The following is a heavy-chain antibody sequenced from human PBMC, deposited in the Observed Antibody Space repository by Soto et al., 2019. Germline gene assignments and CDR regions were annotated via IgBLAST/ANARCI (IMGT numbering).Heavy chain of an antibody. CDR2: VNGGGSST. V-gene: IGHV3-74*01. Sequence: EVQLVESGGGLVQPGGSLRLSCAASGFTFTHYRIHWVRQAPGKGLVWVSRVNGGGSSTNYADSVKGRFTITSDNARNTVYLQINSLRAEDTAVYYCARAGDWNYVYDFWGQGTLVTVSS. CDR1: GFTFTHYR. J-gene: IGHJ4*02. CDR3: ARAGDWNYVYDF. D-gene: IGHD1-7*01.